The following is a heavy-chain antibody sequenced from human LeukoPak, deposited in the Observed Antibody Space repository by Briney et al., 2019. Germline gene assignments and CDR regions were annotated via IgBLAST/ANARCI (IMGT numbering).Heavy chain of an antibody. Sequence: GGSLRLSCVASGFSFDKFGMHWVRHAPGTGLEYVSSVSADESGKYYTKSVRGRFSISRDNSKNTMYLQLGNLRPDDMGIYYCASLDRSEIPWGPGTLVTVSS. D-gene: IGHD1-26*01. CDR2: VSADESGK. CDR3: ASLDRSEIP. V-gene: IGHV3-64*01. CDR1: GFSFDKFG. J-gene: IGHJ5*02.